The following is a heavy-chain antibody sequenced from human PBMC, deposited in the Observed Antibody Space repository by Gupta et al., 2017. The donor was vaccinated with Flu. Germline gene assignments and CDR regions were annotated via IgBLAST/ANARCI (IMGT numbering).Heavy chain of an antibody. J-gene: IGHJ2*01. Sequence: EVQLLESGGGLVQPGGSLRLSCAASGFTFSSYAMSWVRQAPGKGLGWVSAISGSGGSTYYADSVKGRFPISGDNSKNTLYLQMNSLRAEETAVYYCAKDSGVEWLLYEHWYFDLWGRGTLVTVSS. D-gene: IGHD3-3*01. CDR3: AKDSGVEWLLYEHWYFDL. V-gene: IGHV3-23*01. CDR2: ISGSGGST. CDR1: GFTFSSYA.